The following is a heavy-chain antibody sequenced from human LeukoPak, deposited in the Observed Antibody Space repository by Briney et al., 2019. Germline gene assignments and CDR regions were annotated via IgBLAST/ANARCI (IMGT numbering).Heavy chain of an antibody. J-gene: IGHJ4*02. Sequence: GGSLRLSCAASGFTFSSYEMSWVRQAPGKGLEWVAYISSSGSTKYYADSVKGRFTFSRDNAKNSLYLQMNSLRAEDTAVYYCARDHGGVLVRGVIDYWGQGTLVTVSS. CDR1: GFTFSSYE. V-gene: IGHV3-48*03. D-gene: IGHD3-10*01. CDR3: ARDHGGVLVRGVIDY. CDR2: ISSSGSTK.